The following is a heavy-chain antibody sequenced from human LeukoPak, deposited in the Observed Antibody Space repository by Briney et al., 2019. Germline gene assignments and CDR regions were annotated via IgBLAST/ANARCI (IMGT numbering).Heavy chain of an antibody. V-gene: IGHV3-15*01. J-gene: IGHJ4*02. CDR3: ITDENYYDSTGYHYFDY. CDR1: GFTFSNAW. CDR2: ITSKTDGGTT. D-gene: IGHD3-22*01. Sequence: PGGSLRLSCAASGFTFSNAWMSWVRQAPGKGLEWVGLITSKTDGGTTDYAAPVKGRFTISRDDSKNTLYLQMSSLKTEDTAVYYCITDENYYDSTGYHYFDYWGQGTLVTVSS.